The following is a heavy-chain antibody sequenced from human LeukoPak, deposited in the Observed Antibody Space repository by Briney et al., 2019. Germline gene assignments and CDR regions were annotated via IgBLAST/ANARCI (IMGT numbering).Heavy chain of an antibody. CDR2: ISGSGGSI. CDR3: AKGALHYYDSSGYSDY. J-gene: IGHJ4*02. V-gene: IGHV3-23*01. CDR1: GFTFSSYA. Sequence: PGGSLRLSCAASGFTFSSYAMTWVRQAPGKGLEWVSAISGSGGSIYYADSVKGRFTISRDNSKNTLYLQMNSLRAEDTAVYYCAKGALHYYDSSGYSDYWGQGTLVTVSS. D-gene: IGHD3-22*01.